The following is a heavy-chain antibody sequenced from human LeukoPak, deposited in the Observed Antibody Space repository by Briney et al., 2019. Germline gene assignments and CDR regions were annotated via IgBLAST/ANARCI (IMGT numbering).Heavy chain of an antibody. CDR2: IYRDGST. CDR3: ARGGPWGPFYYDSSGYKGALDI. J-gene: IGHJ3*02. D-gene: IGHD3-22*01. V-gene: IGHV3-53*01. CDR1: GFTVSTNY. Sequence: GGSLRLSCAASGFTVSTNYVSWVRQAPGKGLEWVSVIYRDGSTYYADSVKGRFTISRDNSINTLYLKMNSLRAEDTAVYYCARGGPWGPFYYDSSGYKGALDIWGQGTMVTVSS.